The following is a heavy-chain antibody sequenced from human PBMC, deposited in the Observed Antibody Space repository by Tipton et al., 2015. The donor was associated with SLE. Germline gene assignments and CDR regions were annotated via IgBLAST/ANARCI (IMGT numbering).Heavy chain of an antibody. CDR2: ISSSGGST. V-gene: IGHV3-23*01. CDR3: ARVDRAGYSSAWSHFDH. J-gene: IGHJ4*02. CDR1: GFTFGSYA. Sequence: SLRLSCAASGFTFGSYAMTWVRQAPGQGREWVSVISSSGGSTHYADSVKGRFTISRDNSQSTLYMQMNSLRAEDTAVYYCARVDRAGYSSAWSHFDHWGQGTLVTVSS. D-gene: IGHD6-19*01.